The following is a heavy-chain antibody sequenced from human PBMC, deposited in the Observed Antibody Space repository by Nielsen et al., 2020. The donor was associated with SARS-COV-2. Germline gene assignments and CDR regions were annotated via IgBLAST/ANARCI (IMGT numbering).Heavy chain of an antibody. Sequence: ESLKISCTVSGGSISSSSYYWGWIRQPPGKGLEWIGSIYYSGSTYYNPSLKSRVTISVDTSKNQFSLKLSSVTAADTAVYYCARLESVGAPFDYWGQGTLVTVSS. D-gene: IGHD1-26*01. CDR1: GGSISSSSYY. V-gene: IGHV4-39*01. CDR2: IYYSGST. J-gene: IGHJ4*02. CDR3: ARLESVGAPFDY.